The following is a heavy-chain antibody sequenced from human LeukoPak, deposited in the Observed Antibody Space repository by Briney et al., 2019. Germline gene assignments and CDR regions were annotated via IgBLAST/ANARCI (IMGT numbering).Heavy chain of an antibody. CDR2: IYYSGST. CDR1: GGSISSSSYY. D-gene: IGHD6-19*01. CDR3: ARFSGWYEEDY. V-gene: IGHV4-39*07. Sequence: SETLSLTCTVSGGSISSSSYYWGWIRQPPGKGPEWIGSIYYSGSTYYNPSLKSRVTISVDTSKNQFSLKLSSVTAADTAVYYCARFSGWYEEDYWGQGTLVTVSS. J-gene: IGHJ4*02.